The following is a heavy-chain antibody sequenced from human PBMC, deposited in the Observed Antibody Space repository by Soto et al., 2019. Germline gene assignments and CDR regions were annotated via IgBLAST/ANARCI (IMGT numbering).Heavy chain of an antibody. CDR3: ARGFGTLVRGIIREYSGMDV. CDR1: GASISSGDYY. D-gene: IGHD3-10*01. V-gene: IGHV4-30-4*01. CDR2: IYYSGST. J-gene: IGHJ6*02. Sequence: SETLSLTCTASGASISSGDYYWSWIRQPPGPGLEWIGYIYYSGSTYYNPSLRSRVTISVDTSKNQFSLRLSSVTAADTAVFYCARGFGTLVRGIIREYSGMDVWGQGTTVTASS.